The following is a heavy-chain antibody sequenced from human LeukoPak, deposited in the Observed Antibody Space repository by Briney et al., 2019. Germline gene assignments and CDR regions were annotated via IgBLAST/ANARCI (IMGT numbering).Heavy chain of an antibody. CDR2: ISSSSSTI. Sequence: GGSLRLSCAASGFTFSSYSMNWVRQAPGKGLEWVSYISSSSSTIYYADSVKGRFTISRDNAKNSLYLQMNSLRAENTAENYCSRSAIVADSDYWGWGPLVTVSS. V-gene: IGHV3-48*01. CDR3: SRSAIVADSDY. J-gene: IGHJ4*02. CDR1: GFTFSSYS. D-gene: IGHD5-12*01.